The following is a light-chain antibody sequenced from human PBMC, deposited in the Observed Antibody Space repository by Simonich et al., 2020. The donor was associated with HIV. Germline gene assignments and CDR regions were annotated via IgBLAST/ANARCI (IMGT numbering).Light chain of an antibody. CDR3: DSYTSSSTWV. CDR1: SSDVGGYNY. V-gene: IGLV2-14*01. J-gene: IGLJ3*02. Sequence: QSALTQPTSVSGSPGQSLTISCTGVSSDVGGYNYFSWYQQHPGKAPKLMIYDVSKRPSGVSNRFSGSKSGDTASLTISGLQAEDEADYYCDSYTSSSTWVFGGGTKLTVL. CDR2: DVS.